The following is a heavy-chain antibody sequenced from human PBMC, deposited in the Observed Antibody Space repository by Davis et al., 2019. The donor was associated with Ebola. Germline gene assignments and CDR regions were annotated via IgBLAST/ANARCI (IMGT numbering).Heavy chain of an antibody. CDR2: ITPIFGTP. J-gene: IGHJ5*02. D-gene: IGHD5-24*01. Sequence: SVKVSCKASGGTFSNYAISWVRQAPGQGLEWMGGITPIFGTPNYAQNLQGRVTMTTDTSTSTAYMELRSLRSDDTAVYYCARGRRDGYNWFDPWGQGTLVTVSS. CDR3: ARGRRDGYNWFDP. CDR1: GGTFSNYA. V-gene: IGHV1-69*05.